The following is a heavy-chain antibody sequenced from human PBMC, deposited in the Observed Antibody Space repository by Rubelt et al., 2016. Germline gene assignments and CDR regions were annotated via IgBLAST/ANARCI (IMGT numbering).Heavy chain of an antibody. J-gene: IGHJ4*02. V-gene: IGHV1-2*02. Sequence: QVQLVQSGAEVKKPGASVKVSCKASGYTFTSYYMHWVRQAPGQGLEWMGWINPNSGGTNYAQKFQGRVTMTRDTSSSTAYMELSRLRSDDTAVYYCARDLYKGPRWLVAYWGQGTLVTVSS. CDR2: INPNSGGT. CDR1: GYTFTSYY. CDR3: ARDLYKGPRWLVAY. D-gene: IGHD6-19*01.